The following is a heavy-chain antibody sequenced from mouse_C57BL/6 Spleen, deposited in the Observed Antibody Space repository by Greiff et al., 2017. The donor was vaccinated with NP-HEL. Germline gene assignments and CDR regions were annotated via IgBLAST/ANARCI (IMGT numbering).Heavy chain of an antibody. CDR2: INPNNGGT. Sequence: EVQLQQSGPELVKPGASVKISCKASGYTFTDYYMNWVKQSHGKSLEWIGDINPNNGGTSYNQKFKGKATLTVDKSSSTAYMELRSLTSEDSAVYYCARGLYENYWGQGTTLTVSS. CDR1: GYTFTDYY. J-gene: IGHJ2*01. V-gene: IGHV1-26*01. D-gene: IGHD2-3*01. CDR3: ARGLYENY.